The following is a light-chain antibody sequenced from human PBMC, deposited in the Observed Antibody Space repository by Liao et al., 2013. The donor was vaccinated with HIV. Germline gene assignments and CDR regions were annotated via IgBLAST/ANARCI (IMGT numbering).Light chain of an antibody. V-gene: IGLV3-1*01. CDR1: YLGDKY. CDR2: QDT. J-gene: IGLJ2*01. CDR3: QAWDIGTRVV. Sequence: SSELTQPLSVSVSPGQTASITCSGDYLGDKYASWYQQRPGRSPVLVIYQDTKRPPGIPERFSGSNSGNTATLSVSGTQAMDEADYFCQAWDIGTRVVFGGGTTLTVL.